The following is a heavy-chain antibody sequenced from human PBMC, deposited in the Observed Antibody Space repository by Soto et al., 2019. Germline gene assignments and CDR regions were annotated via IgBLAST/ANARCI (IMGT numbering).Heavy chain of an antibody. D-gene: IGHD2-21*02. V-gene: IGHV3-7*05. CDR2: IKQNGSEK. CDR3: ARVSCSGSLSPGRYCGGDASDY. J-gene: IGHJ4*02. Sequence: GGSLRLSCAASGFTFSSYWMSWVRQAPGKGLEWVANIKQNGSEKYYVDSVKGRFTISRDNAKNSLYLQMNSLRAEDTAVYYCARVSCSGSLSPGRYCGGDASDYWGQGTLVTVSS. CDR1: GFTFSSYW.